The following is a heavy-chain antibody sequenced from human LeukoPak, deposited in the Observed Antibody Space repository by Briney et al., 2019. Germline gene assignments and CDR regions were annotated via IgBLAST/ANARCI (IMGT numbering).Heavy chain of an antibody. J-gene: IGHJ4*02. CDR3: ATAPAAADSC. V-gene: IGHV3-7*01. Sequence: PGGSLRLSCAASGFTFSRFWMTWVRQAPGKGLEWVANINGDGSKKTYVDSVKGRFTISRDNAKNSLYLQMSSLRADDTAVYYCATAPAAADSCWGRGTLVAVSS. D-gene: IGHD6-13*01. CDR2: INGDGSKK. CDR1: GFTFSRFW.